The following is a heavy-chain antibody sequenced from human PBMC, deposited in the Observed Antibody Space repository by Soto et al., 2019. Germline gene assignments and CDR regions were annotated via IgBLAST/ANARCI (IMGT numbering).Heavy chain of an antibody. D-gene: IGHD6-13*01. CDR1: GFTFSSYA. J-gene: IGHJ6*03. V-gene: IGHV3-23*01. CDR2: IRGSGGST. Sequence: EVQLLESGGGLVQPGGSLSLSCAASGFTFSSYAMSWVRQPPGKGLEWVSAIRGSGGSTYYADSVKGRFTISRDNSKNTLYLQMNSLRAEDTAVYYCAKLERYSSSWYDYYYYYMDVWGKGTTVTVSS. CDR3: AKLERYSSSWYDYYYYYMDV.